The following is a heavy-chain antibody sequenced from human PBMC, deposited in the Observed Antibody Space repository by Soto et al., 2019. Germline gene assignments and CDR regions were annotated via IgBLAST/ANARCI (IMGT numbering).Heavy chain of an antibody. CDR2: IYSNGDT. CDR1: SDSMNSGGYY. CDR3: ARGHGIYVRFDF. V-gene: IGHV4-61*08. Sequence: SETLSLTCSVSSDSMNSGGYYWSWIRQHPGKGLEWIGYIYSNGDTYYNPSLRSRATISIDTSKNQFSLHLKSVTAADSAMYFCARGHGIYVRFDFWGQGALVTVSS. J-gene: IGHJ4*02. D-gene: IGHD3-9*01.